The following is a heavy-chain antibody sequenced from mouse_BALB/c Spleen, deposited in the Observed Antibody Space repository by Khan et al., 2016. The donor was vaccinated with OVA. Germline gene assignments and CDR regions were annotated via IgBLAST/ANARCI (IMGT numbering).Heavy chain of an antibody. CDR3: ARRGLRWDFDY. CDR2: INPSTGYT. V-gene: IGHV1-7*01. J-gene: IGHJ2*01. CDR1: GYTFINYW. D-gene: IGHD1-1*01. Sequence: QIQLVQSWAELAKPGASVKMSCKASGYTFINYWILWVKQRPGQGLEWIGYINPSTGYTEYNQNFKDKATLTADKSSSTAYMQLSSLTSEDSAVYYCARRGLRWDFDYWGQGTTLTVSS.